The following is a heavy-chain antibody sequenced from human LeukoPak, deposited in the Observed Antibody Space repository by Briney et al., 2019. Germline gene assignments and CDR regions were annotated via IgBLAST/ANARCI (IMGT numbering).Heavy chain of an antibody. CDR3: ARSHPRELWTLFDY. D-gene: IGHD1-26*01. Sequence: SVKVSCKASGGTFSSYAISWVRQAPGQGLEWMGGIIPIFGTANYAQKFQGRVTITADESTSTAYMELSSLRSEDTAVYYCARSHPRELWTLFDYWGQGTLVTVSS. CDR2: IIPIFGTA. V-gene: IGHV1-69*13. J-gene: IGHJ4*02. CDR1: GGTFSSYA.